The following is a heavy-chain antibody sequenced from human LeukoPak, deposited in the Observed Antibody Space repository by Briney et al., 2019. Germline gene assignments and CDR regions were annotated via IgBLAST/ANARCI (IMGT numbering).Heavy chain of an antibody. V-gene: IGHV4-38-2*01. CDR3: ARRTNGVCYTACDAFDI. D-gene: IGHD2-8*01. J-gene: IGHJ3*02. CDR1: GYSTSSGYY. Sequence: SETLSLTCAVSGYSTSSGYYWGWIRQPPGKGLEWIGSIYHSGSTYYNPSLKSRVTISVDTYKNQLSAKQSPVTAADTAVYYCARRTNGVCYTACDAFDIWGQGTMVTVSS. CDR2: IYHSGST.